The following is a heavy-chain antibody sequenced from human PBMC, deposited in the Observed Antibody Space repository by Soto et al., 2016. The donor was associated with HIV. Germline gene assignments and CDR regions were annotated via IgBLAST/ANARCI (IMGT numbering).Heavy chain of an antibody. Sequence: VRLQQWGAGLLKPSETLSLTCTVYGGSFSGYYWTWIRQPPGKGLEWIGDINHSGSTIYNPSLKSRVTISVDTSKNQFSLKLSSVTAADTAVYYCARGSVVVIALAFDYWGQGTLVTVSS. CDR1: GGSFSGYY. D-gene: IGHD2-21*01. CDR3: ARGSVVVIALAFDY. V-gene: IGHV4-34*01. J-gene: IGHJ4*02. CDR2: INHSGST.